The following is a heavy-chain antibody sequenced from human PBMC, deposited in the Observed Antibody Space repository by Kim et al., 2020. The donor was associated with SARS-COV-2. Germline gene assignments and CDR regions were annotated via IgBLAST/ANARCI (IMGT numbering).Heavy chain of an antibody. D-gene: IGHD3-3*01. V-gene: IGHV1-58*01. J-gene: IGHJ6*02. CDR1: GFTFTSSA. CDR2: IVVGSGNT. Sequence: VKVSCKASGFTFTSSAVQWVRQARGQRLEWIGWIVVGSGNTNYAQKFQERVTITRDMSTSTAYMELSSLRSEDTAVYYCAAAYYDFWSGHIFPQRYGMDVWGQGTTVTVSS. CDR3: AAAYYDFWSGHIFPQRYGMDV.